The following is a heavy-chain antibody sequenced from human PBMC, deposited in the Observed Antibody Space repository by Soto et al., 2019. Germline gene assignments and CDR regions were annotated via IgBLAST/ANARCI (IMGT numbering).Heavy chain of an antibody. CDR2: IYYRGNT. Sequence: SETLSFNCPVSGGSISSSRSYCGWIRQPPGKGLEWIGSIYYRGNTYYNPSLKSRVTISVDTSKNQFSLKLSSVTAADTAVYYCAREGGGYCSGGSCQVDYWGQGTLVSVSS. CDR3: AREGGGYCSGGSCQVDY. CDR1: GGSISSSRSY. V-gene: IGHV4-39*02. D-gene: IGHD2-15*01. J-gene: IGHJ4*02.